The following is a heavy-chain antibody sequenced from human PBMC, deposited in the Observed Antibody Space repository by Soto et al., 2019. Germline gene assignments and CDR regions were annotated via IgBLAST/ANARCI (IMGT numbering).Heavy chain of an antibody. Sequence: SDTQSLPCPVSETSSSSSCWSCIRQPPGKGLEWIANIHYSGTTNYNPSLASRVTLSVDTSKNQFSLKMTSVTAADRAMYFCARYNSYAIDYWGRGTLVTGSS. V-gene: IGHV4-59*01. CDR1: ETSSSSSC. D-gene: IGHD2-8*01. CDR2: IHYSGTT. CDR3: ARYNSYAIDY. J-gene: IGHJ4*02.